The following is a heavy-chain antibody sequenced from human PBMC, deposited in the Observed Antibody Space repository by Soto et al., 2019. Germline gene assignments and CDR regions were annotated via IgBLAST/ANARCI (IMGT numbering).Heavy chain of an antibody. V-gene: IGHV3-30*18. CDR3: AKDFGAWSDS. J-gene: IGHJ5*02. Sequence: QVHRLESGGGVVQPGRSLTISCVGSGFAFSTYGMHWVRQAPAKGLEWVALISYDGTDKYYADSVKGRFSISRDNSKQTLSLQMDSLRPEDTAVYYCAKDFGAWSDSWGQGTLVNVSS. CDR2: ISYDGTDK. D-gene: IGHD6-19*01. CDR1: GFAFSTYG.